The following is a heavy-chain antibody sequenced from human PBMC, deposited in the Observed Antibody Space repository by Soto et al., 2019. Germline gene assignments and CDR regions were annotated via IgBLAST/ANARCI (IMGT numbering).Heavy chain of an antibody. Sequence: GASVKVSCKASGGTFSSYAISWVRQAPGQGLEWMGGIIPVFGTANYAQKFQGRVTITADESTSTAYMELSSLRSEDTAVYYCARVCLTQYYYDSSGYRDAFDIWGQGTMVTVSS. CDR1: GGTFSSYA. CDR3: ARVCLTQYYYDSSGYRDAFDI. V-gene: IGHV1-69*13. J-gene: IGHJ3*02. CDR2: IIPVFGTA. D-gene: IGHD3-22*01.